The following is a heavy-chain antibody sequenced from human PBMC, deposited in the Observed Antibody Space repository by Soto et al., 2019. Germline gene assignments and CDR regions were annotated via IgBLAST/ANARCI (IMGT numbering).Heavy chain of an antibody. CDR2: IYWNDDK. Sequence: SGPTLVNPTQTLTLTCTFSGFSLSTSGVGVGWIRQPPGKALEWLALIYWNDDKRYSPSLKSRLTITKDTSKNQVVLTMTNMDPVDTATYYCAHSGYYDSSGYYYYGMDVWGQGTTVTVSS. V-gene: IGHV2-5*01. J-gene: IGHJ6*02. CDR3: AHSGYYDSSGYYYYGMDV. CDR1: GFSLSTSGVG. D-gene: IGHD3-22*01.